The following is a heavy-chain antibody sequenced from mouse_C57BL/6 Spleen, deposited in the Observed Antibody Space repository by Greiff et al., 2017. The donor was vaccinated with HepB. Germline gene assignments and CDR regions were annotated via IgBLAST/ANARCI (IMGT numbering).Heavy chain of an antibody. J-gene: IGHJ2*01. CDR3: ARYPFITTVVVDY. Sequence: VQLQQSGAELAKPGASVKLSCKASGYTFTSYWMPWVKQRPGQGLEWIGYINPSSGYTKYNQKFKDKATLTADKSSSTAYMQLSSLTYEDSAVYYCARYPFITTVVVDYWGQGTTLTVSS. V-gene: IGHV1-7*01. CDR2: INPSSGYT. CDR1: GYTFTSYW. D-gene: IGHD1-1*01.